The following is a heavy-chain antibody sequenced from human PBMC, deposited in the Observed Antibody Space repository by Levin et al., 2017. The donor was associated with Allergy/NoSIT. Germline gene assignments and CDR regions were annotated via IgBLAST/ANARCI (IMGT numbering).Heavy chain of an antibody. J-gene: IGHJ4*02. V-gene: IGHV1-69*13. Sequence: SVKVSCKASGGTFSSYAISWVRQAPGQGLEWMGGIIPIFGTANYAQKFQGRVTITADESTSTAYMELSSLRSEDTAVYYCARGIRGTSIAVAGSPFDYWGQGTLVTVSS. D-gene: IGHD6-19*01. CDR2: IIPIFGTA. CDR3: ARGIRGTSIAVAGSPFDY. CDR1: GGTFSSYA.